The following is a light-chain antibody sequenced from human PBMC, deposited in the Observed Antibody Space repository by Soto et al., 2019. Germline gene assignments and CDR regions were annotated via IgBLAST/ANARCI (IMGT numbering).Light chain of an antibody. J-gene: IGLJ2*01. CDR3: SLYSSRSTVV. V-gene: IGLV2-14*01. CDR1: SSDVGDYNY. CDR2: DVS. Sequence: QSALTQPASVSGSPGQSITISCTGTSSDVGDYNYVSWYQQHPGKAPKLVIYDVSNRPSGFSNRFSGSKSGNTASLTISGLQAEDEADYYCSLYSSRSTVVFGGGTKLTVL.